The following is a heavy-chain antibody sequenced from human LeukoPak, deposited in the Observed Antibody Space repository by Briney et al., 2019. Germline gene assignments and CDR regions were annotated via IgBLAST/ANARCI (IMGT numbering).Heavy chain of an antibody. CDR2: ISTTGNTI. V-gene: IGHV3-48*03. CDR3: ARIGSYPYYFDY. CDR1: GFTFSSYE. D-gene: IGHD1-26*01. Sequence: GGSLRLSCAASGFTFSSYEMNWVRQAPGKGLEWVSFISTTGNTIYYADSVKGRFTISRDNAKKSLYLQMNSLRAEDTAVYYCARIGSYPYYFDYWGQGALVTVSS. J-gene: IGHJ4*02.